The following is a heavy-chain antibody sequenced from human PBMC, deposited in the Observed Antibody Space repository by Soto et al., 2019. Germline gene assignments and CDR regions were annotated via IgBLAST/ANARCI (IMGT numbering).Heavy chain of an antibody. Sequence: SGPTLVNPTQTLTLTCTFSGFSLTTSAVGVGWIRQPPGKALEWLALIYWDDDKRYSPSLKSRFTITKDTSKNQVVLIMTNMDPVDTATYYCARRYCSGGNCYYFDYWGLGTLVTVSS. CDR1: GFSLTTSAVG. V-gene: IGHV2-5*02. CDR2: IYWDDDK. J-gene: IGHJ4*02. CDR3: ARRYCSGGNCYYFDY. D-gene: IGHD2-15*01.